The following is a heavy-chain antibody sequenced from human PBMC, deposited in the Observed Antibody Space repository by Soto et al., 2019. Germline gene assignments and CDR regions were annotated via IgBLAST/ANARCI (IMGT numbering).Heavy chain of an antibody. CDR3: ERYRREAVAGYTLDN. J-gene: IGHJ4*02. Sequence: SETLSLTCTVSGGSISSNYWTWIRQPPGKGLEWIWYVYNSGSTNYNPSLKSRVTISEDTSKSQFSLKVNSMTAADTAVYYCERYRREAVAGYTLDNWGQGILVTVSS. CDR1: GGSISSNY. V-gene: IGHV4-59*01. CDR2: VYNSGST. D-gene: IGHD6-13*01.